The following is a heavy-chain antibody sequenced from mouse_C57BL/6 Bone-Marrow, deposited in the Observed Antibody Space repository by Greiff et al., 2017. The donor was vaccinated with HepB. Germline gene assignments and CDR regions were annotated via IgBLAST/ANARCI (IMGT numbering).Heavy chain of an antibody. D-gene: IGHD2-2*01. Sequence: VQLQQSGPELVKPGASVKISCKASGYTFTDYYMNWVKQSHGKSLEWIGDINPNNGGTSYNQKFKGKATLTVDKSSSTAYMELRSLTSEDSAVYYCARSRGYGDFAYWGQGTLVTVSA. J-gene: IGHJ3*01. V-gene: IGHV1-26*01. CDR2: INPNNGGT. CDR1: GYTFTDYY. CDR3: ARSRGYGDFAY.